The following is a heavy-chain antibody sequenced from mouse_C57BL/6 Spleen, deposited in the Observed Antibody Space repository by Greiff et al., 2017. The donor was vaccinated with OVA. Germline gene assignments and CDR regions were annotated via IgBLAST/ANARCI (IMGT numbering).Heavy chain of an antibody. CDR2: IYWDDDK. J-gene: IGHJ2*01. CDR1: GFSLSTSGMG. V-gene: IGHV8-12*01. Sequence: QVQLKESVPGILQPSQTLSLTCSFSGFSLSTSGMGVSWIRQPSGMGLEWLAHIYWDDDKRYNPSLKSRLTISKDTSRNQVFLTITSNDIAVTATADDARGIYYGDYPVDDWGQGTALTVAS. D-gene: IGHD2-13*01. CDR3: ARGIYYGDYPVDD.